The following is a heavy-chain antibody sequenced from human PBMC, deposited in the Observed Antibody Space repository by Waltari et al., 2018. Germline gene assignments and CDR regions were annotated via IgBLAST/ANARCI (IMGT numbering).Heavy chain of an antibody. CDR3: ARVVYYYDSSGYYSDY. D-gene: IGHD3-22*01. V-gene: IGHV3-30-3*01. J-gene: IGHJ4*02. CDR2: ISYDGSNK. Sequence: QVQLVESGGGVVQPGRSLRLSCAASGFTFSSYAMHWVRQAPGKGLEWVAVISYDGSNKYDADSVKGRFTISRDNSKNTLYLQMNSLRAEDTAVYYCARVVYYYDSSGYYSDYWGQGTLVTVSS. CDR1: GFTFSSYA.